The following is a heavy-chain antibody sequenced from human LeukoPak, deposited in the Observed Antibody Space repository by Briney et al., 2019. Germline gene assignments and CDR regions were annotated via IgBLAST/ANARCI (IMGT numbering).Heavy chain of an antibody. V-gene: IGHV3-23*01. CDR3: ARRRKQQLVQNYFDS. CDR2: ISGSGSST. Sequence: PGGSLRLSCAASGFIFDNYVLTWVRQTPEKGLEWVAGISGSGSSTNYADAVKGRFTISRDNSKDTVYLQLSSLNSEDTAVYYCARRRKQQLVQNYFDSWGQGTLVTVSS. J-gene: IGHJ4*02. D-gene: IGHD6-13*01. CDR1: GFIFDNYV.